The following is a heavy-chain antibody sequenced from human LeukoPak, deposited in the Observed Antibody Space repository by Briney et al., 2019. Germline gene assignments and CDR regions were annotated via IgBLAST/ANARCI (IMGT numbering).Heavy chain of an antibody. Sequence: KPSETLSLTCTVSGGSISSYYWSWIRQPPGKGLEWIGYIYYSGSTNYSPSLKSRVTISVDTSKNQFSLKLSSVTAADTAVYYCARLPPEVATTAYYYYYGMDVWGQGTTVTVSS. CDR1: GGSISSYY. J-gene: IGHJ6*02. D-gene: IGHD4-17*01. CDR2: IYYSGST. V-gene: IGHV4-59*08. CDR3: ARLPPEVATTAYYYYYGMDV.